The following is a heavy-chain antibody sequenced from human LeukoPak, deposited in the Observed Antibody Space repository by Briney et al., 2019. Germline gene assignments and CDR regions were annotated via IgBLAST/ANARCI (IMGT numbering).Heavy chain of an antibody. V-gene: IGHV5-51*01. J-gene: IGHJ4*02. CDR1: GYRLSSYW. CDR3: ARRDGSGSPHFDY. D-gene: IGHD3-10*01. CDR2: IYHGDSDT. Sequence: GESLKISCQGSGYRLSSYWIGWVRQMPRKGLEWMGIIYHGDSDTRYSPSFQGLVTISADKSISTAYLQWSSLKASDTAMYFCARRDGSGSPHFDYWGQGTLVTVSS.